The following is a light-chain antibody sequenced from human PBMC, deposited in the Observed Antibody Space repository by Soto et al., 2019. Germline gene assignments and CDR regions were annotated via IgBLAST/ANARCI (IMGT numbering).Light chain of an antibody. CDR2: EVS. CDR1: SSDVGGYNY. CDR3: SSYAGSNRKV. Sequence: QSALTQPPSASGSPGQSVTISCTGTSSDVGGYNYVSWYQQHPGKAPKLMIYEVSKRPSGVPDRFSGSKSDNTASLTVSGLQAEDEADYYCSSYAGSNRKVFGGRTKLTVL. V-gene: IGLV2-8*01. J-gene: IGLJ3*02.